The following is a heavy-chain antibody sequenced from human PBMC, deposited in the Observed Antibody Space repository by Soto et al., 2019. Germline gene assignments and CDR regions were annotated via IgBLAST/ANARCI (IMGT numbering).Heavy chain of an antibody. V-gene: IGHV1-69*01. Sequence: QVQLVQSGAEVKKPGSSVKVSCKASGGTFSSYAISWVRQAPGQGLEWMGGIIPICGTANYAQKFQGRVTITADESTSTAYMELSSLRSEDTAVYYCASRAYCGGDCSDRFDYWGQGTLVTVSS. CDR1: GGTFSSYA. CDR3: ASRAYCGGDCSDRFDY. D-gene: IGHD2-21*02. J-gene: IGHJ4*02. CDR2: IIPICGTA.